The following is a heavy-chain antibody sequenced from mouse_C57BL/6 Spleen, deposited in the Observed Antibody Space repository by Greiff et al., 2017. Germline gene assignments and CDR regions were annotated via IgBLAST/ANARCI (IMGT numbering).Heavy chain of an antibody. CDR1: GYSFTGYY. D-gene: IGHD1-1*01. CDR2: INPSTGGT. J-gene: IGHJ2*01. CDR3: ARRTYGSSYDY. Sequence: VQLQQSGPELVKPGASVKISCKASGYSFTGYYMNWVKQSPEKSLEWIGEINPSTGGTTYNQKFKAKATLTVDKSSSTAYMQLKSLTSEDSAVYYGARRTYGSSYDYWGQGTTLTVSS. V-gene: IGHV1-42*01.